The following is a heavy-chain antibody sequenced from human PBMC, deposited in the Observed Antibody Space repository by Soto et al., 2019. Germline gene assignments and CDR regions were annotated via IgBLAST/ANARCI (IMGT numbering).Heavy chain of an antibody. CDR1: AGSFSDYF. CDR2: INHSGGT. D-gene: IGHD3-3*01. Sequence: QVQLQQWGAGLLKPSETLSLTCAVSAGSFSDYFWSWIRQPPGKGLEWIGEINHSGGTNYSPSLKSRVVISVDTFKNQLSLNLSSVTAADTALYYRARFKILDWLTSSLYLDQWGQGTLVTVST. V-gene: IGHV4-34*01. CDR3: ARFKILDWLTSSLYLDQ. J-gene: IGHJ4*02.